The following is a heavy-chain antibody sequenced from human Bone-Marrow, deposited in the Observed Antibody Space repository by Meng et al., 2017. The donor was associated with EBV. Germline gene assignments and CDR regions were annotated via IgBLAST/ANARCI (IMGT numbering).Heavy chain of an antibody. CDR2: LNEDGGVT. CDR1: GFPFSRYW. Sequence: EVQLVGAGGALVQPGACLRLSCAASGFPFSRYWMHWVRQAPGQGLMWVSRLNEDGGVTDYADSVKGRFTISRDNARNTLYLQMNNLRAEDTATYFCSRDLAGADDYWGQGTLVTVSS. D-gene: IGHD1-14*01. J-gene: IGHJ4*02. V-gene: IGHV3-74*01. CDR3: SRDLAGADDY.